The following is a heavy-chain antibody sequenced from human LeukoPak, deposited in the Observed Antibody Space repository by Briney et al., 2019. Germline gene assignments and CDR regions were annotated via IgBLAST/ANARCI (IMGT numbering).Heavy chain of an antibody. D-gene: IGHD3-22*01. CDR1: GGSISSSSYY. J-gene: IGHJ3*02. Sequence: SETLSLTCTVSGGSISSSSYYWGWIRQPPGKGLEWIGSIYYSGSTYYNPSLKSRVTISVDTSKNQFSLKLSSVTAADTAVYYCARELNWGGYYSDAFDIWGQGTMVTVSS. V-gene: IGHV4-39*02. CDR3: ARELNWGGYYSDAFDI. CDR2: IYYSGST.